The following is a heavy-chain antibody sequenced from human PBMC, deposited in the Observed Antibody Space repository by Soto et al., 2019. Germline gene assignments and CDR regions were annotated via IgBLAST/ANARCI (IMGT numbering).Heavy chain of an antibody. CDR1: GGTFSSYA. D-gene: IGHD3-3*01. CDR2: IIPIFGTA. V-gene: IGHV1-69*13. J-gene: IGHJ6*02. CDR3: ASGDFWSGYYDYYYYGMDV. Sequence: ASVKVSCKASGGTFSSYAISWVRQAPGQGLEWMGGIIPIFGTANYAQKFQGRVTITADESTSTAYMELSSLRSEDTAVYYCASGDFWSGYYDYYYYGMDVWGQGTTVTVSS.